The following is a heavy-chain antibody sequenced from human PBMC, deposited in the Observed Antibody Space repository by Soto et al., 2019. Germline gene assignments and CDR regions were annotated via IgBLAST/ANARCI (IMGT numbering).Heavy chain of an antibody. CDR1: GFTFNTYY. V-gene: IGHV3-48*02. J-gene: IGHJ4*02. CDR2: ISDSGSTI. Sequence: GGSLRLSFAASGFTFNTYYINWVRQAPGKGLEWVSYISDSGSTIYYADSVKGRFTISRDNVKNLLYLQMNSLRDEDTAVYYCARRLEYWGQGTLVTVSS. CDR3: ARRLEY.